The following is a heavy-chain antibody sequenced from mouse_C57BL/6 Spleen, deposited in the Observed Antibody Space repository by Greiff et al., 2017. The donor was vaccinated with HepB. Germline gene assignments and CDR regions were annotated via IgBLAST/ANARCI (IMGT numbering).Heavy chain of an antibody. Sequence: VQLQQPGAELVKPGASVKLSCKASGYTFTSYWITWVKQRPGQGLEWIGDIYPGSGSTNYNEKFKSKATLTVDTSSSTAYMQLSSLTSEDSAVYYCARGYYCSSYSYYFDYWGQGTTLTVSS. V-gene: IGHV1-55*01. D-gene: IGHD1-1*01. CDR3: ARGYYCSSYSYYFDY. CDR2: IYPGSGST. J-gene: IGHJ2*01. CDR1: GYTFTSYW.